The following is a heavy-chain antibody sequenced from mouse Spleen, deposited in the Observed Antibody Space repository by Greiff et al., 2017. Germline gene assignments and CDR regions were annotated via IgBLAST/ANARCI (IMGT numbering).Heavy chain of an antibody. CDR2: ISSGSSTI. D-gene: IGHD1-1*01. CDR1: GFTFSSFG. CDR3: ASLTTGDWYFDV. J-gene: IGHJ1*01. V-gene: IGHV5-17*02. Sequence: EVHLVESGGGLVQPGGSRKLSCAASGFTFSSFGMHWVRQAPEKGLEWVAYISSGSSTIYYADTVKGRFTISRDNPKNTLFLQMTSLRSEDTAMYYCASLTTGDWYFDVWGAGTTVTVSS.